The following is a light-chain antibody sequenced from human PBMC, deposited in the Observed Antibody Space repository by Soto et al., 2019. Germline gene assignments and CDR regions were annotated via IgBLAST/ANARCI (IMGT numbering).Light chain of an antibody. Sequence: QAVVTQEPSLTVSPGGTVTLTCASTTGAVTSGNYPNWFQQKPGQAPRALIYRTSNKHSWTPARFSGSLLGGKAALTLSGVQPEDEAVYYCLVNYRDFHVFGGGTQLTVL. J-gene: IGLJ2*01. V-gene: IGLV7-43*01. CDR1: TGAVTSGNY. CDR3: LVNYRDFHV. CDR2: RTS.